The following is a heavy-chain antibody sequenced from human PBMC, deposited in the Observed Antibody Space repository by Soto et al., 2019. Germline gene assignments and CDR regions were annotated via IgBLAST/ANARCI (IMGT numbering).Heavy chain of an antibody. CDR1: GGTFSSYA. V-gene: IGHV1-69*13. CDR2: IIPIFGTA. Sequence: SVQVSCKASGGTFSSYAISWVRQAPGQGLEWMGGIIPIFGTANYAQKFQGRVTITADESTSTAYMELSSLRSEDTAVYYCARDDDRPSGYYYGMDVWGQGTTVTVSS. D-gene: IGHD3-10*01. CDR3: ARDDDRPSGYYYGMDV. J-gene: IGHJ6*02.